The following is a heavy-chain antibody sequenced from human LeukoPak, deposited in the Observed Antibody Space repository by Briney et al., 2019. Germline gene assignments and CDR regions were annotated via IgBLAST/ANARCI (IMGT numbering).Heavy chain of an antibody. D-gene: IGHD1-26*01. Sequence: GGSLRLSGAASGFTYSGSAMHWVRQASGKGLEWVGRIRSKANSYATACAASVKGRFTISRDDSKNTAYLQMNSLKTEDTAVYYCTRLGIDVDYWGQGTLVTVSS. J-gene: IGHJ4*02. CDR1: GFTYSGSA. CDR3: TRLGIDVDY. CDR2: IRSKANSYAT. V-gene: IGHV3-73*01.